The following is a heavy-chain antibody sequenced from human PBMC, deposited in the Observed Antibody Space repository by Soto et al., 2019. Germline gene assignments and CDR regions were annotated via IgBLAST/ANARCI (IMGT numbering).Heavy chain of an antibody. D-gene: IGHD1-1*01. J-gene: IGHJ2*01. CDR2: IHGGGGAT. V-gene: IGHV3-23*01. Sequence: EVQLLESGGGLVQPGGSLRLSCAASGFTFSAYAMGWVRQAPGKGLEWVSTIHGGGGATHYADSVKGRFTICRDDSKNTLYPQMNSLRAEDTAVYYCAKFEGHPLEYWYLDLGPWHPGHCLL. CDR3: AKFEGHPLEYWYLDL. CDR1: GFTFSAYA.